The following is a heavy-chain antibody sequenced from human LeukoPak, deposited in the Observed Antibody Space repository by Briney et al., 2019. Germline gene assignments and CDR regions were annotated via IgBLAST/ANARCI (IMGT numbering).Heavy chain of an antibody. D-gene: IGHD3-16*01. CDR1: GGFITNYY. V-gene: IGHV4-59*08. Sequence: SETLSLTCTVSGGFITNYYWDWIRQPPGRGLEWVGYIYSTGATSYNPSLKSRVTMSIDTSKKQFSLKVTSVTAADTAVYYCAGHGYDDDDLSLTWGQGTPVTVSS. CDR2: IYSTGAT. J-gene: IGHJ5*02. CDR3: AGHGYDDDDLSLT.